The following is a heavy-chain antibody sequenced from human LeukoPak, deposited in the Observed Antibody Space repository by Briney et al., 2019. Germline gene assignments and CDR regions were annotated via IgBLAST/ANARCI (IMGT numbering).Heavy chain of an antibody. D-gene: IGHD3-16*01. CDR2: ISYSGST. V-gene: IGHV4-59*01. CDR3: ARDNYGGVTKFDP. J-gene: IGHJ5*02. Sequence: SETLSLTCAVSGGSINNFRSWIRQPPGKGLEWIGYISYSGSTNYNPSLESRVTISVDTSKNQFSLKLNSVTTADTAVYYCARDNYGGVTKFDPWGQGALVSVSS. CDR1: GGSINNF.